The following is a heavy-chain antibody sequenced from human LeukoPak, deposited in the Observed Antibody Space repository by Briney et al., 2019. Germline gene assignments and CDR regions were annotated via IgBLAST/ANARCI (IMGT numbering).Heavy chain of an antibody. J-gene: IGHJ4*02. Sequence: ASVKVSCKASGYTFTGYYMHWVRQAPGQGLEWMGWINPNSGGTNYAQKFQGRVTMTRDTSISTAYMELSRLRSDDTAVYYCARDLYAPNCGGDCYFLAPGDYWGQGTLVTVSS. CDR2: INPNSGGT. D-gene: IGHD2-21*02. V-gene: IGHV1-2*02. CDR3: ARDLYAPNCGGDCYFLAPGDY. CDR1: GYTFTGYY.